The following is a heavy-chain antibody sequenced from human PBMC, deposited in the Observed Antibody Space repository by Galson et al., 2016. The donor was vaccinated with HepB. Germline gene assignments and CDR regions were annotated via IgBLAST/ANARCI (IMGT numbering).Heavy chain of an antibody. CDR1: EFTFSSYA. V-gene: IGHV3-23*01. CDR2: IDSSGHST. CDR3: AKAATPVFYYHGMDV. J-gene: IGHJ6*02. Sequence: SLRLSCAASEFTFSSYAMSWVRQAPGKGLEWVSAIDSSGHSTYYKDTVTGRFTISRDNSKNTLYLKMNSLRYEDTAVYYCAKAATPVFYYHGMDVWGQGTTVTVSS.